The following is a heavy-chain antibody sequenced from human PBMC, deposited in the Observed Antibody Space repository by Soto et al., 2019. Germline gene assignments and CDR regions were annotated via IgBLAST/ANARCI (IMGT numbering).Heavy chain of an antibody. CDR3: AAGGGLPRYY. CDR2: IYHSGST. CDR1: GGSISSGGYS. V-gene: IGHV4-30-2*01. D-gene: IGHD5-12*01. J-gene: IGHJ4*02. Sequence: QLQLQESGSGLVKPSQTLSLTCAVSGGSISSGGYSWSWIRQPPGKGLEWIGYIYHSGSTYYNPSLQGRVPRSVDRSKNQRSLKLSSVTAADTAVYYCAAGGGLPRYYWGQGTLVTVSS.